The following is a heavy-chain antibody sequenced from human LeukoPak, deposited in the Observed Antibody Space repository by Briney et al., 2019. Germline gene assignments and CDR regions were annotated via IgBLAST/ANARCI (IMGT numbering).Heavy chain of an antibody. CDR2: INPDSGDT. V-gene: IGHV1-2*02. J-gene: IGHJ4*02. CDR1: GYTFTGYY. D-gene: IGHD1-26*01. CDR3: ARARSGTYEY. Sequence: ASVKVSCKASGYTFTGYYMHWARQAPGQGLEWMGRINPDSGDTNYAQKFQGRVTMTRDTSISTAYMELNRLTSDDTAVYSCARARSGTYEYWGQGTLVTVSS.